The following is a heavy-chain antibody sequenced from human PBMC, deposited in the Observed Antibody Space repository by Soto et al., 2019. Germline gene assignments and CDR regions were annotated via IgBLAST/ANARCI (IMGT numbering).Heavy chain of an antibody. CDR2: IFHSGDT. D-gene: IGHD6-19*01. Sequence: QVQLQESGPGLVKPSGTLSLTCAVSGDSISNSRWWTWVRQPPGKGLEWIGDIFHSGDTNYNPSLKXXAFISVDKSQNQFSLKVSSVTAADTAVYYCAYSTGWYRHDVWGQGTLVTVSS. J-gene: IGHJ3*01. V-gene: IGHV4-4*02. CDR3: AYSTGWYRHDV. CDR1: GDSISNSRW.